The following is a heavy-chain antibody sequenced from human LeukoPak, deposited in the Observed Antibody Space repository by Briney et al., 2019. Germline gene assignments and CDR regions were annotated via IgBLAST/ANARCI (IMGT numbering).Heavy chain of an antibody. CDR3: AKDKHLRFVVTMGASDS. D-gene: IGHD3-16*02. CDR2: ITGTTALT. J-gene: IGHJ3*02. Sequence: GGSLRLSCAASGFTFSSYVMTWVRQAPGKGLEWVSTITGTTALTYYADSVKGRFTISVDNSKNTLYLQMNSLRAEDTAMYYCAKDKHLRFVVTMGASDSWGQGTMVSVSS. V-gene: IGHV3-23*01. CDR1: GFTFSSYV.